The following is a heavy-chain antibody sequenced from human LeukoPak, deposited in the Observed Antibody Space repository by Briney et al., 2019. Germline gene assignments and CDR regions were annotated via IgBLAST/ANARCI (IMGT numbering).Heavy chain of an antibody. Sequence: PGGSLRLSCAASGFTFSSYSMNWVRQAPGKGLEWVSYISGGSSIMSYADSVKGRFTISRDNAKNSLYLQMNSLRDADTAVYYCARGPDGSGTNAFDVWGQGTMVTVSS. CDR3: ARGPDGSGTNAFDV. CDR1: GFTFSSYS. J-gene: IGHJ3*01. CDR2: ISGGSSIM. V-gene: IGHV3-48*02. D-gene: IGHD3-10*01.